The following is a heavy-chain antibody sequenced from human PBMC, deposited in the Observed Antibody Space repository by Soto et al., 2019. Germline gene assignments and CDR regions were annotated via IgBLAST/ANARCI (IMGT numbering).Heavy chain of an antibody. Sequence: GESLKISCKGSGYSFTSYWIGWVRQMPGKGLEWMGIIYPGDSDTRYSPSFQGQVTISADKSISTAYLQWSSLKASDTAMYYCARGVELATITAGAFDIWGQGTMVTVSS. CDR3: ARGVELATITAGAFDI. CDR2: IYPGDSDT. V-gene: IGHV5-51*01. J-gene: IGHJ3*02. D-gene: IGHD5-12*01. CDR1: GYSFTSYW.